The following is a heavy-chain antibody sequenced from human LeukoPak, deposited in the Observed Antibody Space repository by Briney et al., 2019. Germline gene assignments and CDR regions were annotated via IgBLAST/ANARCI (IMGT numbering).Heavy chain of an antibody. D-gene: IGHD3-22*01. CDR3: AREYYDSGGRKHAFNL. CDR1: RYTFSDYY. Sequence: ASVKVSCKASRYTFSDYYIHWVRQAPGQGLEWMGCIDPDSGGTKYAQRFQDRVTMTRDTSIITAYMELSRLRSDDAAIYYCAREYYDSGGRKHAFNLWGQGTMVTVSS. J-gene: IGHJ3*01. CDR2: IDPDSGGT. V-gene: IGHV1-2*02.